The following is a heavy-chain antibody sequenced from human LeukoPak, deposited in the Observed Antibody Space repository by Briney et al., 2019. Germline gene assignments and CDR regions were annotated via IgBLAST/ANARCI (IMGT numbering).Heavy chain of an antibody. J-gene: IGHJ4*02. Sequence: ASVKVSCKASGYTFTSYYIHWVRQAPGQGLEWMGWINPNSGGTNYAQKFQGRVTMTRDTSISTAYMELSRLRSDDTAVYYCARDERCDSSGYPFDYWGQGTLVTVSS. CDR3: ARDERCDSSGYPFDY. V-gene: IGHV1-2*02. D-gene: IGHD3-22*01. CDR2: INPNSGGT. CDR1: GYTFTSYY.